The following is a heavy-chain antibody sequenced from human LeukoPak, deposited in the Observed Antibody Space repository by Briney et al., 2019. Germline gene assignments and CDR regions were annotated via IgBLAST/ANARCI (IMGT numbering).Heavy chain of an antibody. CDR1: GGSISSSSYS. V-gene: IGHV4-39*01. CDR2: IYYSGST. CDR3: ASQYYYGSGSYYPLIDY. D-gene: IGHD3-10*01. Sequence: SETLSLTCTVSGGSISSSSYSWGWIRQPPGKGLEWIGSIYYSGSTYYNPSLKSRVTISVDTSKNQFSLKLSSVTAADTAVYYCASQYYYGSGSYYPLIDYWGQGTLVTVSS. J-gene: IGHJ4*02.